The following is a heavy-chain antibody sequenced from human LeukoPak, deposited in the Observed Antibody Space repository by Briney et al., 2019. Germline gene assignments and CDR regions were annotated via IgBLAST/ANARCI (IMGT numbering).Heavy chain of an antibody. V-gene: IGHV1-69*13. J-gene: IGHJ4*02. Sequence: GASVKVSCKASGGTFSSYAISWVRQAPGQGLEWMGGIIPIFGTANYAQKFQGRVTITADESTSTAYMELSSLRSEDTVVYYCARGMSVNSGELGDYWGQGTLVTVSS. CDR3: ARGMSVNSGELGDY. CDR1: GGTFSSYA. CDR2: IIPIFGTA. D-gene: IGHD1-26*01.